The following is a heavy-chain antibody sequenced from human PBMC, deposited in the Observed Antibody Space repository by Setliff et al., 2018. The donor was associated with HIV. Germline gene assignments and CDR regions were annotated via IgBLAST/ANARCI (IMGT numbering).Heavy chain of an antibody. V-gene: IGHV4-31*01. Sequence: SETLSLTCTVSGGSISRGAYYWSWIRQHPGMGLEWIGYISYSGTAYYNPSLKSPVSISVDTSKSQFSLRLTSVTAADTAVYYCASGVSASWTWGGYDPMTYYFDYWGQGALVTVSS. CDR2: ISYSGTA. J-gene: IGHJ4*02. CDR3: ASGVSASWTWGGYDPMTYYFDY. D-gene: IGHD5-12*01. CDR1: GGSISRGAYY.